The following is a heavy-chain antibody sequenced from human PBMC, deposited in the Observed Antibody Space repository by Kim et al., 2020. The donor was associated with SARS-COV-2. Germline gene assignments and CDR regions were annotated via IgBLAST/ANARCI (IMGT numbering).Heavy chain of an antibody. CDR3: ARDLYGDSTYYFDY. D-gene: IGHD4-17*01. V-gene: IGHV3-30*04. Sequence: GGSLRLSCAASGFTFSSYAMHWVRQAPGKGLEWVAVISYDGSNKYYADSVKGRFTISRDNSKNTLYLQMNSLRAEDTAVYYCARDLYGDSTYYFDYWGQGTLVTVSS. J-gene: IGHJ4*02. CDR2: ISYDGSNK. CDR1: GFTFSSYA.